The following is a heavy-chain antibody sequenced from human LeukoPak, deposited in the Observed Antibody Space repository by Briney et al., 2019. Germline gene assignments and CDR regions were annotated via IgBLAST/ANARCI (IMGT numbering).Heavy chain of an antibody. V-gene: IGHV4-4*07. J-gene: IGHJ3*02. CDR2: IYTSGST. CDR1: GGSISSYY. Sequence: PSETLSLTCTVSGGSISSYYWSWIRQPAGKGLEWIGRIYTSGSTNYNPSLKSRVTMSVDTSKNQFSLKLSSVTAADTAVYCCARDPRIGAYGDYVPVAFDIWGQGTMVTVSS. D-gene: IGHD4-17*01. CDR3: ARDPRIGAYGDYVPVAFDI.